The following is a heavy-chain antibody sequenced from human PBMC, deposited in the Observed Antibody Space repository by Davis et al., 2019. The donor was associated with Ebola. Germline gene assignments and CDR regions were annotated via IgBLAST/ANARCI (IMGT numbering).Heavy chain of an antibody. CDR3: AGGMMGFRFDH. CDR2: IYPHDSQT. J-gene: IGHJ4*02. V-gene: IGHV5-51*01. D-gene: IGHD3-16*01. Sequence: GESLKISCEGSGYDLTTYWIAWVRQTPGKGVEWMAMIYPHDSQTKYNPSFQGLITVSVDRSIPTAYLQWNSLKASDTAMYFCAGGMMGFRFDHGGQGTPVTVSS. CDR1: GYDLTTYW.